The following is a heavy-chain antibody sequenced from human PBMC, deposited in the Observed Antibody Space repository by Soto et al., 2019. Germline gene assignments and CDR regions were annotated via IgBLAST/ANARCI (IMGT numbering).Heavy chain of an antibody. J-gene: IGHJ4*02. CDR1: GYTLTELS. CDR2: FDPEDGET. CDR3: ATGLFSSSSWSFDY. Sequence: AASVKVSCKVSGYTLTELSMHWVRQAPGKGLEWMGGFDPEDGETIYAQKFQGRVTMTEDTSTDTAYMELSSLRSEDTAVYYCATGLFSSSSWSFDYWGQGTLVTVSS. D-gene: IGHD6-13*01. V-gene: IGHV1-24*01.